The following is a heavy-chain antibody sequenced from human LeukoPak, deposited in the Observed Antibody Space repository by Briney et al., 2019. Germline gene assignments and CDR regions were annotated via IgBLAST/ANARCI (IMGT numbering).Heavy chain of an antibody. J-gene: IGHJ5*02. CDR2: INHSGST. CDR3: ARDFGDYVRLGHNWFDP. CDR1: GGSFSGYY. V-gene: IGHV4-34*01. D-gene: IGHD4-17*01. Sequence: PSETLSLTCAVYGGSFSGYYWSWIRQPPGKGLEWIGEINHSGSTNYNPSLKSRVTISVDTSKNQFSLKLSSVTAADTAVYYCARDFGDYVRLGHNWFDPWGQGILVTVSS.